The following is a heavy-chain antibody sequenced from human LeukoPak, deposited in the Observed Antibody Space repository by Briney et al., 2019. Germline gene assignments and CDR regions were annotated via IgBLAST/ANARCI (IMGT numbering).Heavy chain of an antibody. CDR3: ARFGTPFLEWLPVGYYFDY. CDR1: GYTFTSYG. D-gene: IGHD3-3*01. Sequence: ASVKVSCKASGYTFTSYGISWVRQAPGQGLEWMGWISAYNGNTNYAQKLQGRVTMTTDTSTSTAYMELRSLRSDDTAVYYCARFGTPFLEWLPVGYYFDYWGRGTLVTVSS. V-gene: IGHV1-18*01. CDR2: ISAYNGNT. J-gene: IGHJ4*02.